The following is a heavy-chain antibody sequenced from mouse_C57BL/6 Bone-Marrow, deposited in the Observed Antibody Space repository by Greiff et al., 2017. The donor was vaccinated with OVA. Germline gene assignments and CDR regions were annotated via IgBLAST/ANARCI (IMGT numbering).Heavy chain of an antibody. CDR3: ARHGWLLRRDYFDG. CDR1: GFTFSSYT. Sequence: EVQGVESGGGLVKPGGSLKLSCAASGFTFSSYTMSWVRQTPEKRLEWVATISGGGGNTYYPDSVKGRFTISRDNAKNTLYLQMSSLRSEDTALYYCARHGWLLRRDYFDGWGKGTTLTVAS. V-gene: IGHV5-9*01. J-gene: IGHJ2*01. D-gene: IGHD2-3*01. CDR2: ISGGGGNT.